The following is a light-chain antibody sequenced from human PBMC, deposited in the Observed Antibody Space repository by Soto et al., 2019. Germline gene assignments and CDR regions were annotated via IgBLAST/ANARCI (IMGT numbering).Light chain of an antibody. CDR2: LNSDGGH. Sequence: QPVLTQSPSASASLGASVKLTCTLSSGHSSYAIAWHQQQPEKGPRYLMKLNSDGGHNKGDGIPDRFSGSSSGAERYLTISSLQSEDEADYYCQTWGTGIVLFGGGTKLTVL. CDR1: SGHSSYA. CDR3: QTWGTGIVL. J-gene: IGLJ2*01. V-gene: IGLV4-69*01.